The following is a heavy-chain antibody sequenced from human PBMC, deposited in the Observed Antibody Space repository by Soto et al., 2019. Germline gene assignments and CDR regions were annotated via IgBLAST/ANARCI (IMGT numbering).Heavy chain of an antibody. D-gene: IGHD3-22*01. CDR2: IGSSDNII. CDR3: ARDLGYYESSGYFYY. J-gene: IGHJ4*02. CDR1: GFTFSDYY. V-gene: IGHV3-11*01. Sequence: PGGSLRLSCAASGFTFSDYYMSWIRQAPGKGLEWVSYIGSSDNIIYYADSVKGRFTISRDNAKNSLYLQMNSLRAEDTAVYYCARDLGYYESSGYFYYWGQGSLVTVSS.